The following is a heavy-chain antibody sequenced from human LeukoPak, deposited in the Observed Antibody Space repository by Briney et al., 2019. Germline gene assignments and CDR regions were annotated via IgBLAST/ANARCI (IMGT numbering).Heavy chain of an antibody. V-gene: IGHV1-2*02. CDR2: INPNSGGT. CDR3: ARERYSSSANIDY. Sequence: ASVKVSCKASGYTFIGYYIHWVRQAPGQGLEWMGWINPNSGGTNYAQKFQGRVTMTRDTSISTAYMELSRLRSDDTAVYYCARERYSSSANIDYWGQGTLVTVSS. CDR1: GYTFIGYY. J-gene: IGHJ4*02. D-gene: IGHD6-6*01.